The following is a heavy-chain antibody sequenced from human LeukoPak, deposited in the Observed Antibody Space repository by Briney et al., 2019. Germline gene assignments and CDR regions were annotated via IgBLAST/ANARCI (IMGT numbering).Heavy chain of an antibody. J-gene: IGHJ4*02. CDR1: GYTFNNYA. D-gene: IGHD1-26*01. CDR3: AREAGEWELLYYFDY. CDR2: INTNTGNP. V-gene: IGHV7-4-1*02. Sequence: ASVKVSCKASGYTFNNYAINWVRQAPGKGLEWMGWINTNTGNPTYAQGFTGRFVFSLDTSVGTAYLQISSLKAEDTAVYYCAREAGEWELLYYFDYWGQGTLVTVSS.